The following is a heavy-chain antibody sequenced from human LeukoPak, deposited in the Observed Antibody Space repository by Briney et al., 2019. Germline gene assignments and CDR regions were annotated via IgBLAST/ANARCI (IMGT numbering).Heavy chain of an antibody. J-gene: IGHJ4*02. CDR2: VYYNGDT. D-gene: IGHD5-18*01. V-gene: IGHV4-39*07. CDR1: GGSISSSIYY. Sequence: SETLSLTCTVSGGSISSSIYYWGWIRQPPGKGLEWIGSVYYNGDTYYSPSLKSRFTVSIDTSNNQFSLKVSSVTAADTAVYYCVRETSGYSSFDWGQGTLVTVSS. CDR3: VRETSGYSSFD.